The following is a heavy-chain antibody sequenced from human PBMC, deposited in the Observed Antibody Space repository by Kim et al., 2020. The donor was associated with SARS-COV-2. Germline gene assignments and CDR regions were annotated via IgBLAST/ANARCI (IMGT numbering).Heavy chain of an antibody. J-gene: IGHJ4*02. CDR2: FSYSGST. V-gene: IGHV4-39*01. CDR1: GGSISSNSYY. D-gene: IGHD3-10*01. Sequence: SDTLSLTCTVSGGSISSNSYYWGWIRQPPGKGLEWIGSFSYSGSTNYNPSLKSRVTISADTSKNQFSLKLSSVTATDTAVYYCARSYGSGTYYLTYYSDYWGQGTLVTVSS. CDR3: ARSYGSGTYYLTYYSDY.